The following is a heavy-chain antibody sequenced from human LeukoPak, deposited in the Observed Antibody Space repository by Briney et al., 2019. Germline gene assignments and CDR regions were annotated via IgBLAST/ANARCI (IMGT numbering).Heavy chain of an antibody. D-gene: IGHD1-26*01. CDR3: ARDPWYSGSYSKDY. CDR1: GYSTSSGYY. V-gene: IGHV4-38-2*02. CDR2: IYHTGST. Sequence: SETLSLTCTVSGYSTSSGYYWGWIRQPPGKGLEWIGSIYHTGSTYYNPSLKSRVTISVDTSKNQFSLKLSSVTAADTAVYYCARDPWYSGSYSKDYWGQGTLVTVSS. J-gene: IGHJ4*02.